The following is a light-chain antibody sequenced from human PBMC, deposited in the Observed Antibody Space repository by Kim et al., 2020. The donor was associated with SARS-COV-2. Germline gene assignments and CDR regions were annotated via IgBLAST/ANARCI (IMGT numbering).Light chain of an antibody. CDR1: QDICNY. J-gene: IGKJ5*01. CDR3: QQYDNLPIT. Sequence: ASVGDRVTITCRASQDICNYLDWYQQKPGKAPKLLIYDASNLETGVPSRFSGSGSETDFTFTISSLQPEDIATYYCQQYDNLPITFGQGTRLDIK. CDR2: DAS. V-gene: IGKV1-33*01.